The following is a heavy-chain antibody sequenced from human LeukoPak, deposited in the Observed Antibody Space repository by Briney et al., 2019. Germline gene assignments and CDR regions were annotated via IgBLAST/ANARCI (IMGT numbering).Heavy chain of an antibody. CDR2: IYHSGST. J-gene: IGHJ5*02. D-gene: IGHD3-16*01. V-gene: IGHV4-38-2*01. Sequence: SATLSLSYAVSGSSISSGYYWGWLRQPPGQGLVWIGSIYHSGSTYYNPSLKSRVTISVDTSKNQFSLKLSSVPAADTAVYYCARHTLYGVESWFDPWGQGTLVTVSS. CDR3: ARHTLYGVESWFDP. CDR1: GSSISSGYY.